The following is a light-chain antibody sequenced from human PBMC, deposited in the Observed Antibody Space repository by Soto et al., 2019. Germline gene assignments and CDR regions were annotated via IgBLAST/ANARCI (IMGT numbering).Light chain of an antibody. CDR3: QQYNSYS. Sequence: DLPITQSPSSVSASVGDRVTIICRASQSISNWLAWYQQKPGTAPKVLIYHASNLQSGVPSRFSGSGSGTEFTLTISSLQPDDFATYYCQQYNSYSFGQGTKVDIK. J-gene: IGKJ1*01. CDR2: HAS. CDR1: QSISNW. V-gene: IGKV1-5*02.